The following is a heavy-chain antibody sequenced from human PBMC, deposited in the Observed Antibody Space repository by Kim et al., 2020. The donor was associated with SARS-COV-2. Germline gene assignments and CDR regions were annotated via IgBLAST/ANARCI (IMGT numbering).Heavy chain of an antibody. V-gene: IGHV3-23*01. Sequence: GGSLRLSCVASGFNFGTYAMLWVRQAPGKGLEWVSRIGSTSENIFYADSVKGRFTTSRDNSKNTVFLHLNSLRDEDKAIYYCVKGRSTVPGSKDLDYWGQGTRVTVPS. CDR2: IGSTSENI. CDR1: GFNFGTYA. CDR3: VKGRSTVPGSKDLDY. D-gene: IGHD6-19*01. J-gene: IGHJ4*02.